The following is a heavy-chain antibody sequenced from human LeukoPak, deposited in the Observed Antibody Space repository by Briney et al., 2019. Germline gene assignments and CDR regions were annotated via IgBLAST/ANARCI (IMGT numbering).Heavy chain of an antibody. Sequence: PGGSLRLSCAASGFTFTSYGMHWVRQAPGKGLEWVSAISGSGGSTYYADSVKGRFTISRDNSKNTLYLQMNSLRAEDTAVYYCAKDLRAGNVVPAAADWFDPWGQGTLVTVSS. J-gene: IGHJ5*02. CDR3: AKDLRAGNVVPAAADWFDP. CDR1: GFTFTSYG. V-gene: IGHV3-23*01. D-gene: IGHD2-2*01. CDR2: ISGSGGST.